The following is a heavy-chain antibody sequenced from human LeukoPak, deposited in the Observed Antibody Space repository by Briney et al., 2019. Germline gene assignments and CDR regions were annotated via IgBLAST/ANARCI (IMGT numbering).Heavy chain of an antibody. V-gene: IGHV3-21*01. Sequence: PGGSLRLSCAASGFTFSTYSMYWVRQAPGKGLEWVSSISSSSSYIYYADSAKGRFTISRDNAKNSLYLQMNSLRAEDTAVYYCARGWRWLQLGHWGQGTLVTVSS. CDR3: ARGWRWLQLGH. D-gene: IGHD5-24*01. CDR1: GFTFSTYS. J-gene: IGHJ4*02. CDR2: ISSSSSYI.